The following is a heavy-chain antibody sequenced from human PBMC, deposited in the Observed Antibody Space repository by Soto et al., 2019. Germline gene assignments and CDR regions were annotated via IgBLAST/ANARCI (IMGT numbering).Heavy chain of an antibody. CDR2: IWYDGNNK. J-gene: IGHJ4*02. CDR3: ARDRTLSYFDY. V-gene: IGHV3-33*04. CDR1: GFTLSSYG. Sequence: QVQLVESGGGVVQPGRSLRVSCAASGFTLSSYGMHWVRQAPGKGLEWVAVIWYDGNNKYYADSVKDRFTISRDNSKNTRYLQMNSLRAEDTAVYYCARDRTLSYFDYWGQGTLVTVSS. D-gene: IGHD3-16*01.